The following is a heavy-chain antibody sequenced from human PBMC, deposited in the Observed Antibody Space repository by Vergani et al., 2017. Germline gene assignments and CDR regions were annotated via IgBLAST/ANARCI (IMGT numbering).Heavy chain of an antibody. J-gene: IGHJ2*01. D-gene: IGHD3-16*01. Sequence: QMQLQESGPGLVKASETLSLTCTVSGDSIISRSYYLGWIRQPPGKGLEWIGSIYNSGNGDSSSSLKSRVTISADTSKNQFFLRLTSVTAADTAVYYCASGKYYSDSTSQFRGRYFDVWGRGTLVTVPS. CDR2: IYNSGNG. V-gene: IGHV4-39*01. CDR3: ASGKYYSDSTSQFRGRYFDV. CDR1: GDSIISRSYY.